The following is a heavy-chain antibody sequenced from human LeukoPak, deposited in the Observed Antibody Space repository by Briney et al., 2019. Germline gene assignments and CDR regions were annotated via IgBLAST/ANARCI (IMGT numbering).Heavy chain of an antibody. CDR3: ATKFVGATTLDY. Sequence: GASVKVSCKASGGTFSSYAISWVRQAPGQGLEWMGGIIPIFGTANYAQKFQGRVTITTDESTSTAYMELSSLRSEDTAVYYCATKFVGATTLDYWGQGTLVTVSS. CDR1: GGTFSSYA. D-gene: IGHD1-26*01. V-gene: IGHV1-69*05. CDR2: IIPIFGTA. J-gene: IGHJ4*02.